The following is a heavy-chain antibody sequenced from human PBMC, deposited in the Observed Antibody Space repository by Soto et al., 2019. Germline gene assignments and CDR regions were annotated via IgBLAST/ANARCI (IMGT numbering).Heavy chain of an antibody. D-gene: IGHD3-3*01. Sequence: GGSLRLSCAASGFTFSSYSMNWVRQAPGKGLEWVSYISSSSSTIYYADSVKGRFTISRDNAKNSLYLQMNSLRDEDTAVYYCASLLIWSGYYSDAFDIWGQGTMVTVSS. V-gene: IGHV3-48*02. J-gene: IGHJ3*02. CDR1: GFTFSSYS. CDR2: ISSSSSTI. CDR3: ASLLIWSGYYSDAFDI.